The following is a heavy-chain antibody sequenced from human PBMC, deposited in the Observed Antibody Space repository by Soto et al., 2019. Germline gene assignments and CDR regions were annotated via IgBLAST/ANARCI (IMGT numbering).Heavy chain of an antibody. CDR3: ARESARPDYYYYGMDV. CDR2: IIPIFGTA. Sequence: AASVKVSCKASGGTFSSYAISWVRQAPGQGLEWMGGIIPIFGTANYAQKFQGRVTITADKSTSTAYMELSSLRSEDTAVYYCARESARPDYYYYGMDVWGQGTTVTVSS. J-gene: IGHJ6*02. V-gene: IGHV1-69*06. CDR1: GGTFSSYA. D-gene: IGHD6-6*01.